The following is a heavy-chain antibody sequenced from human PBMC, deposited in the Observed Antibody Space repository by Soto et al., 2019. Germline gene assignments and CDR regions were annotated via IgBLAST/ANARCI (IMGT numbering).Heavy chain of an antibody. Sequence: GESLKISCSGSGYDFNTNWFGWVRQLPGRGLEWVGIMYPGDSDTRYNPSLQGHVTLSVDVTVSTAFLQWRSLETSDTGMYFCARLPRECNKTSCYYADHWGQGTQVTVS. V-gene: IGHV5-51*01. CDR1: GYDFNTNW. J-gene: IGHJ4*02. CDR3: ARLPRECNKTSCYYADH. D-gene: IGHD3-3*01. CDR2: MYPGDSDT.